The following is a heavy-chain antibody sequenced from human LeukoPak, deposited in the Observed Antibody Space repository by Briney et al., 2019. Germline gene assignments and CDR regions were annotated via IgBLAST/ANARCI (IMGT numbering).Heavy chain of an antibody. CDR1: GRSFSGYY. V-gene: IGHV4-34*01. D-gene: IGHD3-10*01. CDR3: ARGTPHYYGSGSYYISRFDP. CDR2: INHSGST. Sequence: SETLSLTCAVYGRSFSGYYWSWIRQPPGQGLEWIGEINHSGSTNYNPSLKSRVTISLDTSKNHFSLKLSSVTAADTAVYYCARGTPHYYGSGSYYISRFDPWGQGTLVTVSS. J-gene: IGHJ5*02.